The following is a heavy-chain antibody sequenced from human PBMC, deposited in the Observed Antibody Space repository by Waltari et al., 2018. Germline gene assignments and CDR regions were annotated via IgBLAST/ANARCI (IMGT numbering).Heavy chain of an antibody. CDR1: GFPFRDYP. CDR3: AKDEGARLAPTFGMDA. J-gene: IGHJ6*02. Sequence: EMQLLESGGALVQPGGSLRLSCVASGFPFRDYPLNWVRRAPGKGLEWVAVLTASGLMDYGDSGKGRFIISRDNSKNTLYLEMFRLRVEDTATYYCAKDEGARLAPTFGMDAWGQGTTVIVSS. D-gene: IGHD3-16*01. CDR2: LTASGLM. V-gene: IGHV3-23*01.